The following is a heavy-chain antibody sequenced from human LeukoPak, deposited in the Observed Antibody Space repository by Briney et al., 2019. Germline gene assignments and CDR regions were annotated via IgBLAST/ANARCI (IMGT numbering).Heavy chain of an antibody. CDR1: GDSVSSKNGA. Sequence: SQTLSLTCVVSGDSVSSKNGAWNWIRQSPSRGLEWLGRTYYRSKWYNEYAESMEGRMTISQDTSKNQYSLHLSSVTPDDTAVYYCARDLGTTGWHTFDYWGQGTLVTVSS. CDR2: TYYRSKWYN. V-gene: IGHV6-1*01. D-gene: IGHD3-16*01. J-gene: IGHJ4*02. CDR3: ARDLGTTGWHTFDY.